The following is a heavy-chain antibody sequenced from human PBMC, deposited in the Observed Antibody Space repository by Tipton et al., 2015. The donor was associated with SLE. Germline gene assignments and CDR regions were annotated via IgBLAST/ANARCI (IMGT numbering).Heavy chain of an antibody. V-gene: IGHV4-31*03. CDR2: SYYSGST. J-gene: IGHJ3*02. CDR3: ASPYDTSAYDAFDI. CDR1: GGSLNSGVYY. D-gene: IGHD3-22*01. Sequence: TLSLTCTVSGGSLNSGVYYWSWIRQPPGKGLEWIGYSYYSGSTSYNPSLRSRVTISLDTSKNQFSLKLSSATAADTAIYYCASPYDTSAYDAFDIWGQGTMVTVSS.